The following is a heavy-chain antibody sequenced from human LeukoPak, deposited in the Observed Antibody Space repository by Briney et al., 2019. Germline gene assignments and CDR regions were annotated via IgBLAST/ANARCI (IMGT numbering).Heavy chain of an antibody. D-gene: IGHD6-13*01. V-gene: IGHV3-30*03. CDR2: ISNDGSKK. CDR1: GFTFSSYG. Sequence: GGSLRLSCAASGFTFSSYGMHWVRQAPGKGLDWVAVISNDGSKKYYADSVKGRFTISRDNSKNTVYLQMNSLRAEDTAVYFCARDVLSSSEGYFDLWGRGTLVTVSS. J-gene: IGHJ2*01. CDR3: ARDVLSSSEGYFDL.